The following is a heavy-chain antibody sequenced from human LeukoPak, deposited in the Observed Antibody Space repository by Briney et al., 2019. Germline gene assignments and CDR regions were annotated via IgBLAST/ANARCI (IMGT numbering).Heavy chain of an antibody. V-gene: IGHV4-34*01. CDR1: GGSFSGYY. Sequence: PSETLSLTCAVYGGSFSGYYWSWIRQPPGKGLEWIGEINHSGSTNYNPSLKSRVTISVDTSKNQFSLKLSSVTAADTAVYYCARGVYVDTAMVTFPYFDYWGQGTLVTVSS. CDR3: ARGVYVDTAMVTFPYFDY. CDR2: INHSGST. J-gene: IGHJ4*02. D-gene: IGHD5-18*01.